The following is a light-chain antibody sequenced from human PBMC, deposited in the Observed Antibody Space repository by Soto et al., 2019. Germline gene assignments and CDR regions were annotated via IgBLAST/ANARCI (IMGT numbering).Light chain of an antibody. Sequence: EVVLTQSPGTLSLSPGERATLSCRASQNIRGNELAWYQQKPGQAPRLLIYRGSSRATGIPDRFSGRGSGTDLTLTISRREPEDFAVYYCQDYGTSAPWTFGQGPKVEIK. CDR2: RGS. V-gene: IGKV3-20*01. J-gene: IGKJ1*01. CDR3: QDYGTSAPWT. CDR1: QNIRGNE.